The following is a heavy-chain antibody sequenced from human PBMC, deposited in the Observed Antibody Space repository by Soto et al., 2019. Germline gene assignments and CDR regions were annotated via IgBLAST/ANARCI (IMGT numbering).Heavy chain of an antibody. CDR3: ARSAAVAGGEYYFDY. Sequence: SETLSLTCAVSGGSISSSNWWSWVRQPPGKGLEWIAYTSHTGTTDYNPSLKSRVTISLDTSKNQFSLKLSSVTAADTAVYYCARSAAVAGGEYYFDYWGQGTLVTVSS. CDR2: TSHTGTT. D-gene: IGHD6-19*01. J-gene: IGHJ4*02. CDR1: GGSISSSNW. V-gene: IGHV4-4*02.